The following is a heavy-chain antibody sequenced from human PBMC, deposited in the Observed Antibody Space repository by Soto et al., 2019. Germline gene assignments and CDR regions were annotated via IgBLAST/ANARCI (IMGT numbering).Heavy chain of an antibody. D-gene: IGHD3-22*01. CDR3: ARGMIVVVGSFDY. Sequence: QVQLVESGGGLVKPGGSLRLSCAASGFTFSDYYMSWIRQAPGKGLEWVSYISSSSSYTNYADSVKGRYTISRDNAKNSLYLKMNSLRAEDTAVYYCARGMIVVVGSFDYWGQGTLVTVSS. J-gene: IGHJ4*02. CDR1: GFTFSDYY. CDR2: ISSSSSYT. V-gene: IGHV3-11*05.